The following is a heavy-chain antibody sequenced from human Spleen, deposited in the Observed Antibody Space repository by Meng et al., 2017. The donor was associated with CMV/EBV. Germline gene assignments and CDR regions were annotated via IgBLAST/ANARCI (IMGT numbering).Heavy chain of an antibody. CDR3: AGDIVVVPAVPLGY. J-gene: IGHJ4*02. CDR1: GGSISSYY. CDR2: FYTSGST. Sequence: QLQLQESGPGRVKPSETLSLTCTVSGGSISSYYWGWIRQPAGKGLEWIGRFYTSGSTNYNPSLKSRVTMSVDTSKNQFSLKLSSVTAADTAVYYCAGDIVVVPAVPLGYWGQGTLVTVSS. V-gene: IGHV4-4*07. D-gene: IGHD2-2*01.